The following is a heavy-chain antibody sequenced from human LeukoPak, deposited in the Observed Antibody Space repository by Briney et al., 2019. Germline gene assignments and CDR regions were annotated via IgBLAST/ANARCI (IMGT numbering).Heavy chain of an antibody. J-gene: IGHJ4*02. D-gene: IGHD3-22*01. CDR3: ARRNYYDSSGSIIDY. CDR2: IKQDGSEK. Sequence: GGSLRLSCAASGFTFSSYWMSWVRQAPGKGLEWVANIKQDGSEKYYVDSVKGRFTISRDNAKNSLYLQMNSLRAEDTAVYYCARRNYYDSSGSIIDYWGQGTLVTVSS. V-gene: IGHV3-7*03. CDR1: GFTFSSYW.